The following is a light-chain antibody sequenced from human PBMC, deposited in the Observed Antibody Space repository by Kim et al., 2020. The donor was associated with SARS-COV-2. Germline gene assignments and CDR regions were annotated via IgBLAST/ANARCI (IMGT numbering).Light chain of an antibody. V-gene: IGLV1-40*01. CDR3: QSYDSSLSGSGV. J-gene: IGLJ2*01. CDR2: GNS. CDR1: SSDIGAGYD. Sequence: VTISCTGSSSDIGAGYDVHWYQQLPGTAPKLLIYGNSNRPSGVPDRFSGSKSGTSASLAITGLQAEDEADYYCQSYDSSLSGSGVFGGGTQLTVL.